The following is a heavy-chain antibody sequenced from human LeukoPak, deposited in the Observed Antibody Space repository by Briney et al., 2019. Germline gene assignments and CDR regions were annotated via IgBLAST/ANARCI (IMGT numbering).Heavy chain of an antibody. CDR2: MNPNSGGT. Sequence: ASVKVSCKASGYTFTGYYMHWVRQAPGQGLEWMGWMNPNSGGTNYAQKFQGRVTMTRDTSISTGYMELSRLRSDATAVYYCASVVFDFWSGPTYYFDYWGQGTLVTVSS. CDR3: ASVVFDFWSGPTYYFDY. CDR1: GYTFTGYY. J-gene: IGHJ4*02. V-gene: IGHV1-2*02. D-gene: IGHD3-3*01.